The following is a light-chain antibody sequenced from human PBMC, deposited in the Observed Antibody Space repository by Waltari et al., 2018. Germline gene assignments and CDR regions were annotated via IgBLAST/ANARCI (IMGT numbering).Light chain of an antibody. CDR2: AES. Sequence: AIQMTQSPSSLSASVGDRVTITCRASQGIRYDLGWYQQKPGKAPKLLIYAESSLQSGVPSRFSGGGAGTEFTLTISSLQPEDFATYYCLQDYNYPWTFGQGTNVEIK. V-gene: IGKV1-6*01. J-gene: IGKJ1*01. CDR3: LQDYNYPWT. CDR1: QGIRYD.